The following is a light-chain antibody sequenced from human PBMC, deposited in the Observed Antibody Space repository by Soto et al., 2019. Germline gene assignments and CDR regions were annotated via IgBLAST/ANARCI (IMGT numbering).Light chain of an antibody. CDR2: DTS. Sequence: EIVMTQSPATLSVSPGERATLSCRASQSIRTNLAWYRRKPGQAPSLLIYDTSTRATGIPARFSGSGSGTEFSLTNSSLHSEDFGIYYCQHSDNWPFTFGQGTKVEI. J-gene: IGKJ2*01. CDR3: QHSDNWPFT. V-gene: IGKV3-15*01. CDR1: QSIRTN.